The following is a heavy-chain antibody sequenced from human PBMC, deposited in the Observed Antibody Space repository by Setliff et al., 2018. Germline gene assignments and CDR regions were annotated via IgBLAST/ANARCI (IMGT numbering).Heavy chain of an antibody. CDR3: ARHENDYGDYDDAFDI. CDR1: GGSVSTFY. CDR2: IFTSGNT. V-gene: IGHV4-4*09. Sequence: SETLSLTCRVSGGSVSTFYWTWIRQPPGKGLEWIGYIFTSGNTNYHPSLKSRVTISGDTSKNQFSLKLTSVTAADTAVYYCARHENDYGDYDDAFDIWGQGTMVTVSS. J-gene: IGHJ3*02. D-gene: IGHD4-17*01.